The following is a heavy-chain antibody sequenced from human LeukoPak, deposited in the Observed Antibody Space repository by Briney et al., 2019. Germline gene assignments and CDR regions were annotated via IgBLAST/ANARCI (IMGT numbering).Heavy chain of an antibody. V-gene: IGHV3-21*01. CDR2: IGASSSFI. CDR3: AREDYSSGNPTIDN. CDR1: GFNFRTYV. J-gene: IGHJ4*02. D-gene: IGHD3-10*01. Sequence: GGSLRLSCAASGFNFRTYVMKWVRQAPGKGLEWVSSIGASSSFIYYADSVRGRFTISRDNARNSLYLQMNSLRAEDAAVYYCAREDYSSGNPTIDNWRQGTLVTVSS.